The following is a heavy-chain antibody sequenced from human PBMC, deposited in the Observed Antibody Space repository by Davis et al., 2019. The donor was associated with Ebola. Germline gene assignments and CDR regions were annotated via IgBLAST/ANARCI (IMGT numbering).Heavy chain of an antibody. Sequence: GESLKISCAGTGFTVSSAWMNWVRQAPGKGLEWVGRIKSEVDGGTTDYAAPVKGRFIISRDKSKNTLYLQMNNLKIEDTAVYFCSTIIRETRGQGTLVTVST. CDR3: STIIRET. V-gene: IGHV3-15*07. CDR2: IKSEVDGGTT. D-gene: IGHD1-7*01. J-gene: IGHJ4*02. CDR1: GFTVSSAW.